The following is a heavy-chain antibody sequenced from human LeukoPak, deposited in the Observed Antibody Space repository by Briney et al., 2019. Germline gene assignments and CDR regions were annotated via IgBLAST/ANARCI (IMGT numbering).Heavy chain of an antibody. CDR3: ARVPADQGTFDP. J-gene: IGHJ5*02. V-gene: IGHV4-59*11. CDR2: IYYSGST. Sequence: SETLSLTCTVSGGSISSHYWSWIRQPPGKGLEWIGYIYYSGSTNYNPSLKSRVTISVDTSKNQFPLKLSSVTAADTDVYYCARVPADQGTFDPWGQGTLVTVSS. CDR1: GGSISSHY. D-gene: IGHD2-2*01.